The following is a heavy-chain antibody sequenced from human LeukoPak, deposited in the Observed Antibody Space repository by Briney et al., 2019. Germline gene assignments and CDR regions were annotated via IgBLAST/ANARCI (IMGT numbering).Heavy chain of an antibody. CDR3: GRLPATVTTLDWFDP. D-gene: IGHD4-17*01. J-gene: IGHJ5*02. V-gene: IGHV4-4*07. Sequence: PSETPSLTCTVSGVSITGYHWSWIRQPAGKGLEWIGRISTSGNTNYNPSLKSRVTMSVDTSKNQISLRLSSVTAADTAVYYCGRLPATVTTLDWFDPWGQGTMVTVSS. CDR1: GVSITGYH. CDR2: ISTSGNT.